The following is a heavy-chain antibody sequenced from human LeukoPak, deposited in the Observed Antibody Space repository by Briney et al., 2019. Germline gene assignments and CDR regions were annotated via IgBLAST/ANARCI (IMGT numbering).Heavy chain of an antibody. D-gene: IGHD2-2*01. Sequence: GESLKISCKGSGYSFTSYWIGWVRQMPGKGLEWMGIIYPGDSDTRYNPSFQGQVTISADKSISTAYLQWSTLKASDTAIYYCARRLQGCSSTSRYHAFDIWGQGTMVTVSS. CDR1: GYSFTSYW. CDR2: IYPGDSDT. J-gene: IGHJ3*02. CDR3: ARRLQGCSSTSRYHAFDI. V-gene: IGHV5-51*01.